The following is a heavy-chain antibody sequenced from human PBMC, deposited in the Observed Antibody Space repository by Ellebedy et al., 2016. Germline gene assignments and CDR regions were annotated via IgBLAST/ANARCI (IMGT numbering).Heavy chain of an antibody. CDR3: AGGVLS. V-gene: IGHV4-59*11. Sequence: GSLRLSXTVSGGSISSHYWSWIRQPAGKGLEWIGNIYYSGITNYNPSLKSRVTISVDTSKNQFSLKVNSVTAADSAVYYCAGGVLSWGQGTLVTVSS. CDR1: GGSISSHY. J-gene: IGHJ5*02. D-gene: IGHD3-10*01. CDR2: IYYSGIT.